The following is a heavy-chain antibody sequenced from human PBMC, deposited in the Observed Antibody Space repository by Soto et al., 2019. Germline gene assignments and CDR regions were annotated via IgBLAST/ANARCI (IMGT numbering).Heavy chain of an antibody. J-gene: IGHJ6*02. CDR1: GDSFTTYA. D-gene: IGHD1-1*01. CDR2: INGGNGNT. Sequence: ASVEVSCKASGDSFTTYAMQWVRQAPRQRLEWMGWINGGNGNTKYSQKFQDRVTITRDTSASIAYMELSSLRSEDTAVYYCARGKGMEENYYYYGMDVWGQGTTVTVSS. V-gene: IGHV1-3*01. CDR3: ARGKGMEENYYYYGMDV.